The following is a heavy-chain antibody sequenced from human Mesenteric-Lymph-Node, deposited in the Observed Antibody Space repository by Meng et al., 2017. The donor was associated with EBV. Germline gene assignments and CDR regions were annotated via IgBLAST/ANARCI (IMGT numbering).Heavy chain of an antibody. V-gene: IGHV4-34*01. CDR1: GGSFGGYY. CDR2: INHSGST. Sequence: QVQLQRWVAGLLKPSETLSLNCGVTGGSFGGYYWTWIRQPPGKGLEWIGEINHSGSTNYNPSLKSRVTISLDTSKNQISLKLTSVTAADTAVYYCAKTGSSGWSDLDYWGRGILVTVSS. D-gene: IGHD6-19*01. J-gene: IGHJ4*02. CDR3: AKTGSSGWSDLDY.